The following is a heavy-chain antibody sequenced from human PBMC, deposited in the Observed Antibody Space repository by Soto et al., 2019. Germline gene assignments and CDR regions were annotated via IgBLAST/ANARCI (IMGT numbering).Heavy chain of an antibody. Sequence: RASVKVSCKASGYTFTSYAMHWVRQAPGQRLEWMGWINAGNGNTKYSQKFQGRVTITRDTSASTAYMELSSLRSEDTAVYYCARGLPYYYDSSGPQIAFDIWGQGTMVTVSS. CDR1: GYTFTSYA. V-gene: IGHV1-3*01. CDR3: ARGLPYYYDSSGPQIAFDI. D-gene: IGHD3-22*01. CDR2: INAGNGNT. J-gene: IGHJ3*02.